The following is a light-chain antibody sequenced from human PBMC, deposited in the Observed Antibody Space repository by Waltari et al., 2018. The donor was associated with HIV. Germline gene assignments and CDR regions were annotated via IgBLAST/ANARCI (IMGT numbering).Light chain of an antibody. Sequence: SQGISSYLARYQQKPATAPKLLIYAASTLESGVPSRFSCSGSETEFTLTISSLQPEDFETYYCLQINTYPLITFGQGTRLEIK. J-gene: IGKJ5*01. V-gene: IGKV1-9*01. CDR3: LQINTYPLIT. CDR1: QGISSY. CDR2: AAS.